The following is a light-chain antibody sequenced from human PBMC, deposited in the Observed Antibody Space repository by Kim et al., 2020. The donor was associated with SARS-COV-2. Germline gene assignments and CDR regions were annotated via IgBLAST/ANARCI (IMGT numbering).Light chain of an antibody. Sequence: EIVMTQSPATLSVSPGERATLSCRASQSVSSNLAWYQQKPGQTPRLLIYGASTRATGIPARFSGSGSGTEFTLTISSLQSEDFAVYYCQQYNRFFTIGGGTKVDIK. V-gene: IGKV3-15*01. CDR3: QQYNRFFT. CDR2: GAS. J-gene: IGKJ4*01. CDR1: QSVSSN.